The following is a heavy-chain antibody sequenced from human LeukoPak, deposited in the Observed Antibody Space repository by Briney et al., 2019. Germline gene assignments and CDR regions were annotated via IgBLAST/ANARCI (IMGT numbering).Heavy chain of an antibody. CDR2: IYYSGST. Sequence: SETLSLTCTVSGGSISSYYWSWIRQPPGKGLEWVGYIYYSGSTNYNPSLKSRVTISVDASKNHFSLKLSSVTAADTAVYYCARDTTRGRNPTRHYCSSTSCYGYYYGMDVWGQGTTVTVSS. J-gene: IGHJ6*02. V-gene: IGHV4-59*01. CDR3: ARDTTRGRNPTRHYCSSTSCYGYYYGMDV. D-gene: IGHD2-2*01. CDR1: GGSISSYY.